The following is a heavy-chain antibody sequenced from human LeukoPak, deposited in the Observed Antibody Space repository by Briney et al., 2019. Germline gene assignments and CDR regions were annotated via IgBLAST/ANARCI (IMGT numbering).Heavy chain of an antibody. Sequence: SETPSLTCTVSGGSISSGSYYWSWIRQPAGKGLEWIGRIYTSGSTNYNPSLKSRVTISVDTSKNQFSLKLSSVTAADTAVYYCARDSPSYYDILTGPREYYYYYYYMDVWGKGTTVTISS. D-gene: IGHD3-9*01. CDR3: ARDSPSYYDILTGPREYYYYYYYMDV. CDR1: GGSISSGSYY. J-gene: IGHJ6*03. V-gene: IGHV4-61*02. CDR2: IYTSGST.